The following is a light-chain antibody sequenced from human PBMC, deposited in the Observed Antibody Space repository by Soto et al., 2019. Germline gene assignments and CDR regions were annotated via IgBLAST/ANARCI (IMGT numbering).Light chain of an antibody. CDR1: SSDVGGYNY. V-gene: IGLV2-14*01. CDR3: SSYTSSSTPLNV. Sequence: SALTQPASVSGSPGQSITVSCTGTSSDVGGYNYVSWYQQHPGKAPKLMIYDVSNRPSGVSNRFSGSKSGNTASLTISGLQAEDEADYYCSSYTSSSTPLNVFGTGTKAPS. J-gene: IGLJ1*01. CDR2: DVS.